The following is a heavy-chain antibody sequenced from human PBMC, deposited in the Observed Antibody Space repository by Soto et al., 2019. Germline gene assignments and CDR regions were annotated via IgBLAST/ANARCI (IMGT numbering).Heavy chain of an antibody. CDR2: IYWDDDK. V-gene: IGHV2-5*02. J-gene: IGHJ3*02. Sequence: SGPTLVKPTQTLTLTCTFSGFSLSTSGVGVGWIRQPPGKALEWLALIYWDDDKRYSPSLKSRLTITKDTSKNQVVLTMTNMDPVDTATYYCAHSRYCSSTSCYGLSPLGAFDIWGQGTMVTVSS. CDR1: GFSLSTSGVG. D-gene: IGHD2-2*01. CDR3: AHSRYCSSTSCYGLSPLGAFDI.